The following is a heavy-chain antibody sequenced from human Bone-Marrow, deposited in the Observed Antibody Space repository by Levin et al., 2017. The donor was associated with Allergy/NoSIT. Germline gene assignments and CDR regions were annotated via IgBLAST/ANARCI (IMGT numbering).Heavy chain of an antibody. CDR1: GFTFNNYA. J-gene: IGHJ4*02. CDR2: ISYDGSNQ. V-gene: IGHV3-30*04. CDR3: AKDDELYRIAVAALDY. Sequence: GGSLRLSCAASGFTFNNYAMHWVRQTPGKGLEWVAVISYDGSNQYYEDSVKGRFTISRDNSKNTLFLQMNSLSAEDTAVYYCAKDDELYRIAVAALDYWCQGTLVTVSS. D-gene: IGHD6-19*01.